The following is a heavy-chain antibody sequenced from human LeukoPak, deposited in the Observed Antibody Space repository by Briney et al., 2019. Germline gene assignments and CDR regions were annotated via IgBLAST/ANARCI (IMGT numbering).Heavy chain of an antibody. CDR3: ASGGWSYFDY. Sequence: PSETLSLTCTVSGGSIGSYYWRWVRQPPGKGLEWIGYIYYSGSTNYNPSLKSRVTISVDTSKNQFSLKLSSVTAADTAVYYCASGGWSYFDYWGQGPLVTVSS. CDR2: IYYSGST. D-gene: IGHD3-16*01. J-gene: IGHJ4*02. CDR1: GGSIGSYY. V-gene: IGHV4-59*01.